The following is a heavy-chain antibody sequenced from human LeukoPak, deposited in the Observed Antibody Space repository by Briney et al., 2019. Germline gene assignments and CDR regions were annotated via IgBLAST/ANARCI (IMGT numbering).Heavy chain of an antibody. J-gene: IGHJ4*02. CDR3: ARGGGYYAIDY. D-gene: IGHD1-26*01. CDR1: GFIVNSNY. Sequence: GGSLRLSCAASGFIVNSNYMNWVRQAPGKGLEWVSVLYSDDTTYYADSVKGRFTISRDNSKNTLYLQMNNLRAEDTAVYYCARGGGYYAIDYWGQGTLVTVSS. V-gene: IGHV3-53*01. CDR2: LYSDDTT.